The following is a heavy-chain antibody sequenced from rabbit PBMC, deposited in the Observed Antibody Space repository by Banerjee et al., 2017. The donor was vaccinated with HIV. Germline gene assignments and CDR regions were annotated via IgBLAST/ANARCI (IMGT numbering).Heavy chain of an antibody. CDR3: ARGWGVFNL. Sequence: QSLEESGGDLVKPGASLTLTCTASGFSFSSSYYMCWVRRAPGKGPEWIAYINTVNGNTWYASWAKGRFTISKTSSTTVTLQMTSLTAADTATYFCARGWGVFNLWGQGTLVTVS. V-gene: IGHV1S40*01. D-gene: IGHD4-1*01. CDR1: GFSFSSSYY. CDR2: INTVNGNT. J-gene: IGHJ4*01.